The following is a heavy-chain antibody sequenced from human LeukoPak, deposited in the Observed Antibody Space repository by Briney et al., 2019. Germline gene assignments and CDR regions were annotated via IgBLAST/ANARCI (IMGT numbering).Heavy chain of an antibody. CDR3: ARANTAMVIRAFDI. V-gene: IGHV4-59*01. D-gene: IGHD5-18*01. CDR1: GGSISSYY. Sequence: PSETLSLTCTVSGGSISSYYWSWIRQPPGKGLEWIGYIYYSGSTNYNPSLKSRVTISVDTSKNQFSLKLSSVTAADTAVYYCARANTAMVIRAFDIWGQGTMVTVSS. CDR2: IYYSGST. J-gene: IGHJ3*02.